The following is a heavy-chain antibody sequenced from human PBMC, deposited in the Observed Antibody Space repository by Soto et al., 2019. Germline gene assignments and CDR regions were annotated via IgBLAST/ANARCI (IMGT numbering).Heavy chain of an antibody. CDR2: IIPIFTTT. CDR1: GDTFSSYT. CDR3: AREEGQCMDV. Sequence: QVQLVQSGAEVKKPGSSVKVSCKASGDTFSSYTINWVRQAPGQGLEWMGGIIPIFTTTNYAQKFQGRVTITADESTSTAYMELSSLRSEDTAVYYCAREEGQCMDVWGQGTTVTVSS. V-gene: IGHV1-69*01. J-gene: IGHJ6*02.